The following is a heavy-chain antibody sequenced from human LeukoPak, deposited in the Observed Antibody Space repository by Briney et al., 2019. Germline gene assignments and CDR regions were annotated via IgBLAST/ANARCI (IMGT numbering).Heavy chain of an antibody. CDR3: ARELHSSGWH. V-gene: IGHV3-48*01. J-gene: IGHJ4*02. CDR2: ISSSSSTI. Sequence: PGGSLRLSCAASGFTFSSYSMNWVRQAPGKGLERVSYISSSSSTIYYADSLKGRFTISRDNAKNSLYLQMNSLRAEDTAVYYCARELHSSGWHWGQGTLVSVSS. CDR1: GFTFSSYS. D-gene: IGHD6-19*01.